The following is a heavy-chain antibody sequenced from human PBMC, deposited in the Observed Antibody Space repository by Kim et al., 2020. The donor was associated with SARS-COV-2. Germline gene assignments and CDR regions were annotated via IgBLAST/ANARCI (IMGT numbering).Heavy chain of an antibody. CDR2: ISGGGVNK. CDR3: AKVAIMDDYNYYCYYAMDV. CDR1: GFTFDIYA. J-gene: IGHJ6*02. V-gene: IGHV3-23*01. D-gene: IGHD3-16*01. Sequence: GGSLSLSCVASGFTFDIYAMSWVRQAPGKGLERVSVISGGGVNKFYADSVRGRFTISRDNSTNTLFLQMNSLRDEDTALCYCAKVAIMDDYNYYCYYAMDVWGPGTTVTVSS.